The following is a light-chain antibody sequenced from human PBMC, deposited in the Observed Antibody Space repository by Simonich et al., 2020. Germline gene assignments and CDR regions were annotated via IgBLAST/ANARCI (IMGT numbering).Light chain of an antibody. Sequence: DIQMTQSPSSLSASVGDRVTITCQASKDISNYLNWYQQKQGKAPKLLIYDASNLETGVPSRFSGSGSGTDFTFTISSLQPEDIATYYCQQYDNLPITFGQGTRLEIK. J-gene: IGKJ5*01. CDR2: DAS. CDR3: QQYDNLPIT. CDR1: KDISNY. V-gene: IGKV1-33*01.